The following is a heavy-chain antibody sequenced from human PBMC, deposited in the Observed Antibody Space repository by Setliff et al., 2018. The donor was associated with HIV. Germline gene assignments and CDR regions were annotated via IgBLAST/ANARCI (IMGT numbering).Heavy chain of an antibody. CDR3: ARGTGSYGSDY. D-gene: IGHD5-18*01. J-gene: IGHJ4*02. V-gene: IGHV4-61*02. CDR1: GGSITSGNYY. CDR2: IYTYGST. Sequence: SETLSLTCTVSGGSITSGNYYWSWIRQPAGKGLEWIGRIYTYGSTNYNPSLKTRVTMSVDTSKNQFSLKLSSVTAADTAVYYCARGTGSYGSDYWGQGTLVTVSS.